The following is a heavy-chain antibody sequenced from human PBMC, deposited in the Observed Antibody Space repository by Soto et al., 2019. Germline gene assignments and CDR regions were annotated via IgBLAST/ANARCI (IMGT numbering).Heavy chain of an antibody. V-gene: IGHV1-2*04. D-gene: IGHD2-15*01. CDR2: INPNSGGT. Sequence: ASVKVSCKASGYSFTGYYMHWGRQAPGQGLEWMGWINPNSGGTNYAQKFQGWVTMTRDTSISTAYMELSRLRSDDTAVYYCARGGFFRGGSCSHSFFPNYPSYYYMDFGGKGTRVTVSS. CDR1: GYSFTGYY. J-gene: IGHJ6*03. CDR3: ARGGFFRGGSCSHSFFPNYPSYYYMDF.